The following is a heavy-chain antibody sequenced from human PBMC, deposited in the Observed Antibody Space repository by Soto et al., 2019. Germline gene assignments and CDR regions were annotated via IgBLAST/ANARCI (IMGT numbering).Heavy chain of an antibody. D-gene: IGHD2-15*01. CDR3: ARRLGYCSSGSCYSSWFDP. J-gene: IGHJ5*02. CDR2: IYPGDSDT. Sequence: GESLKISCKGSGYSFTSYWIGWVRQMPGKGLEWMGIIYPGDSDTRYSPSFQGQVTISADKSISTAYLQWSSLKASDTAMYYCARRLGYCSSGSCYSSWFDPWGQGTLVTVSS. V-gene: IGHV5-51*01. CDR1: GYSFTSYW.